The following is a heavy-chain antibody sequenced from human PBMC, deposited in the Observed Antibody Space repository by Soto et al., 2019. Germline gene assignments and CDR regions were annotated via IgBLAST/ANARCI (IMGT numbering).Heavy chain of an antibody. D-gene: IGHD2-21*01. V-gene: IGHV4-30-2*01. CDR1: GGSISSGGYS. CDR2: IYHSGST. CDR3: ARVVGGYYFYY. J-gene: IGHJ4*02. Sequence: QLQLQESGSGLVKPSQTLSLTCAVSGGSISSGGYSWSWIRQPPGKGLEWIGYIYHSGSTYYNPSLKSRVTISVDRPKIHFSLKVSSVTAADTAVYYCARVVGGYYFYYWGQGTLVTVSS.